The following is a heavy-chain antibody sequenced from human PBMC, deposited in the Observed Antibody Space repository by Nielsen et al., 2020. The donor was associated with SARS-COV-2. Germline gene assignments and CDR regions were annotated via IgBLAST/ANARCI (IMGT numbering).Heavy chain of an antibody. J-gene: IGHJ4*02. V-gene: IGHV1-18*01. CDR3: ASGVADFWSGPLDY. D-gene: IGHD3-3*01. CDR1: GYTFNSYG. Sequence: ASVKVSCKTSGYTFNSYGISWVRQAPGQGLEWMGWISAYNGNTDYAQKFQGRVTITADKSTSTAYMELSSLRSEDTAVYYCASGVADFWSGPLDYWGQGTLVTVSS. CDR2: ISAYNGNT.